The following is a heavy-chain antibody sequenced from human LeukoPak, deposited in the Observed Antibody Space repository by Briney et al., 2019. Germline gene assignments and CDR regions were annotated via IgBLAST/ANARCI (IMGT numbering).Heavy chain of an antibody. J-gene: IGHJ4*02. CDR1: GGSISSYY. V-gene: IGHV4-4*07. CDR2: IYTSGST. D-gene: IGHD3-22*01. Sequence: SETLSLTCTVSGGSISSYYWSWIRQPVGKGLEWIGRIYTSGSTNYNPSLKSRVTMSVDTSKNQFSLKLSSVTAADTAVYYCARVGYYYDSSGYLDYWGQGTLVTVSS. CDR3: ARVGYYYDSSGYLDY.